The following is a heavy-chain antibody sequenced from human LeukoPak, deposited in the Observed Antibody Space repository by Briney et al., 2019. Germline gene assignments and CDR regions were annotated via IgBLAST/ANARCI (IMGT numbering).Heavy chain of an antibody. V-gene: IGHV3-30-3*01. CDR1: GFTFSSYA. CDR2: ISYDGSNK. J-gene: IGHJ4*02. Sequence: GGSLRLSCAASGFTFSSYAMHWVRQAPGKGLEWVAVISYDGSNKYYADSVKGRFTISRDNSKNTLYLQTNSLRAEDTAVYYCAREGKTTVATYYFDYWGQGTLVTVSS. D-gene: IGHD4-17*01. CDR3: AREGKTTVATYYFDY.